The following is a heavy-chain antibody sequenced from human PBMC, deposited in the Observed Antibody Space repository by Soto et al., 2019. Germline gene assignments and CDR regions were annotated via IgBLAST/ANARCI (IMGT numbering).Heavy chain of an antibody. V-gene: IGHV1-18*01. J-gene: IGHJ5*02. CDR2: ISAYNGNT. CDR3: ARDLYYYDSSGYPHNWFDP. CDR1: GYTFTSYG. D-gene: IGHD3-22*01. Sequence: ASVKVSCKASGYTFTSYGISWVRQAPGQGLEWMGWISAYNGNTNYAQKLQGRVTMTTDTSTSTAYMELRSLRSDDTAVYYCARDLYYYDSSGYPHNWFDPWGQGTLVTVSS.